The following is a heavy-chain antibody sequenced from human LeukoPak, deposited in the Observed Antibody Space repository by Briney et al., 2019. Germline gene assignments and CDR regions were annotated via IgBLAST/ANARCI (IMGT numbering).Heavy chain of an antibody. V-gene: IGHV1-2*02. CDR3: ARDLLTSSNWELDY. Sequence: ASVKVSCKASGYTFTGYLIHWVRQAPGQGLEYMGWINPKSGATEYAQKFQGRVIMTRDTSTGTASMELSSLRSDDTAVYYWARDLLTSSNWELDYWGQGTLVTVSS. D-gene: IGHD1-26*01. CDR1: GYTFTGYL. CDR2: INPKSGAT. J-gene: IGHJ4*02.